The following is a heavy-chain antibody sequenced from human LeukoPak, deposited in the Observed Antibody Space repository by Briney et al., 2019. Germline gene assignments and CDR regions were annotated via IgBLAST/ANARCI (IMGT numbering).Heavy chain of an antibody. D-gene: IGHD6-13*01. CDR2: INSDGYSI. CDR1: VYTFSTYW. Sequence: GGSLRLSCAPSVYTFSTYWMHWVRQVPGEGLVWVSRINSDGYSIGYADSVKGRFTISRDNAKNTLHLQMNSLRAEDTAVYFCARGGVAGGMGVWGQGTTVTVSS. CDR3: ARGGVAGGMGV. V-gene: IGHV3-74*01. J-gene: IGHJ6*02.